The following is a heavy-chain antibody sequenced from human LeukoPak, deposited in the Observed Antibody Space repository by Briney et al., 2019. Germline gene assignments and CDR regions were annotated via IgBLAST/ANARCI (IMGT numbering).Heavy chain of an antibody. V-gene: IGHV4-61*01. CDR3: ARGGYYGSGNDFRFDP. CDR1: GDSVSSSTYY. CDR2: IHYTGST. Sequence: SETLSLTCTVSGDSVSSSTYYWSWIRQPPGKGLECIGYIHYTGSTNYNPSLKSRVTISVDTSKNQFSLKLSSVTAADTAIYYCARGGYYGSGNDFRFDPWGQGTLVTVSS. J-gene: IGHJ5*02. D-gene: IGHD3-10*01.